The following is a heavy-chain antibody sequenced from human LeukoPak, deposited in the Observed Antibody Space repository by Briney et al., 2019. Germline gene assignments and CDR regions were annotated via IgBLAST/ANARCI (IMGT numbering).Heavy chain of an antibody. J-gene: IGHJ1*01. V-gene: IGHV5-51*01. Sequence: GESLKISCKGSGYSFTSYWIGWVGQMPGKGLEWMGIIYPGDSDTRYSPSFQGQVTISADKSISTAYLQWSSLKASDTAMYYCARPYCGGDCYSLYFQHWGQGTLVTVSS. CDR2: IYPGDSDT. CDR1: GYSFTSYW. CDR3: ARPYCGGDCYSLYFQH. D-gene: IGHD2-21*02.